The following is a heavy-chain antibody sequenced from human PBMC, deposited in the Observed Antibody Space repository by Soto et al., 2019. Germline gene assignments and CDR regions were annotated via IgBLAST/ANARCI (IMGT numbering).Heavy chain of an antibody. V-gene: IGHV3-48*03. CDR2: ISSSGSTI. CDR1: GFTFSSYE. D-gene: IGHD6-13*01. J-gene: IGHJ4*02. Sequence: EVQLVESGGGLVQPGGSLRLSCAASGFTFSSYEMNWVRQAPGKGLEWVSYISSSGSTIYYADSVKGRFTISRDNAKNSLYRQRSSLRAEDTAVYYCARGQYSRGGGYFDYWGQETLVTVSS. CDR3: ARGQYSRGGGYFDY.